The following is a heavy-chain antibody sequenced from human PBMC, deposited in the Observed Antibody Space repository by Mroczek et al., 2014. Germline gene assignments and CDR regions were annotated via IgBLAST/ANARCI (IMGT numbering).Heavy chain of an antibody. D-gene: IGHD1-14*01. CDR2: IYYSGST. J-gene: IGHJ4*02. V-gene: IGHV4-39*01. CDR1: GGSISSSSYY. CDR3: ARAGYKGNPDY. Sequence: QVQLQESGPGLVKPSETLSLTCTVSGGSISSSSYYWGWIRQPPGKGLEWIGSIYYSGSTYYNPSLKSRVTISVDTSKNQFSLKLSSVTAADTAVYYCARAGYKGNPDYWGQGTLVTVSS.